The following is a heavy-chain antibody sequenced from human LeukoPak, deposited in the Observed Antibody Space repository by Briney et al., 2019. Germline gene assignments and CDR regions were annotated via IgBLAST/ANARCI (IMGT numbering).Heavy chain of an antibody. CDR2: SSGSGSDT. D-gene: IGHD3-10*01. J-gene: IGHJ4*02. Sequence: GGSLRLSCAASGFTFSSYAMSWVRQAPGKGLEWVSTSSGSGSDTYYADSVKGRFTISRDNSKNTLYLQMNSLRAEDRALYYCARENVLLWFGELDYWGQGTLVTVSS. CDR1: GFTFSSYA. CDR3: ARENVLLWFGELDY. V-gene: IGHV3-23*01.